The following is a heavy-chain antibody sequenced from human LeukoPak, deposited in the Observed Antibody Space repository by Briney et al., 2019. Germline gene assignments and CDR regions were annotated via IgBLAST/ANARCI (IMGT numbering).Heavy chain of an antibody. CDR2: IYYSGST. CDR3: ARGEYSYGFDY. CDR1: GGSISNDY. D-gene: IGHD5-18*01. J-gene: IGHJ4*02. Sequence: SETLSLTCTVSGGSISNDYWSWIRQPPGKGLEWIGYIYYSGSTNYNPSLKSRVTISVDTSKNQFSLKLSSVTAADTAVYYCARGEYSYGFDYWGQGTLVTVSS. V-gene: IGHV4-59*01.